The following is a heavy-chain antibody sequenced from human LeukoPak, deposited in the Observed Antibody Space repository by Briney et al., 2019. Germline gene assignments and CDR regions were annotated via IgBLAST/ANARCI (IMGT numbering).Heavy chain of an antibody. CDR2: INQDGTEK. CDR3: ARDHRPEIQYYYMDV. J-gene: IGHJ6*03. CDR1: GFTFRMYW. D-gene: IGHD1-14*01. V-gene: IGHV3-7*01. Sequence: GGSLRLSCAASGFTFRMYWMSWVRQAPGKGLEWVASINQDGTEKQYVDSRAGRFNISRDNAKSSLCLQLNSLRAEDTAVYYCARDHRPEIQYYYMDVWGKGTTVAVSS.